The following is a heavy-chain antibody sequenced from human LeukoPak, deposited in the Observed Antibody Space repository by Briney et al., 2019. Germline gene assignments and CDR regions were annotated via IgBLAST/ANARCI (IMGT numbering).Heavy chain of an antibody. Sequence: SGTLSLTCAVSGGSISSSNWWSWVRQPPGKGLEWIGEIYHSGRTNYNPSLKSRVTISVDKAKNQFSLKLSSVTAADTAVYYCARAVCSGGSCYGNYYYYGMDVWGKGTTVTVSS. J-gene: IGHJ6*04. D-gene: IGHD2-15*01. V-gene: IGHV4-4*02. CDR2: IYHSGRT. CDR3: ARAVCSGGSCYGNYYYYGMDV. CDR1: GGSISSSNW.